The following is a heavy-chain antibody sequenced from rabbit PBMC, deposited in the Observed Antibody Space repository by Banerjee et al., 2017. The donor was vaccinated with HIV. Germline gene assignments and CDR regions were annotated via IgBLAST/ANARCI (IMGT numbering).Heavy chain of an antibody. D-gene: IGHD6-1*01. J-gene: IGHJ3*01. CDR2: IGVGSGST. CDR1: GFSFSSGYY. Sequence: QEQLVESGGGLVQPEGSLTLTCTASGFSFSSGYYMCWVRQAPGKGLEWIACIGVGSGSTHYASWAKGRFTISKTSSTTVTLQMTSLTAADTATYFCARSDYAYGYAAYAGTLDLWGQGTLVTVS. V-gene: IGHV1S45*01. CDR3: ARSDYAYGYAAYAGTLDL.